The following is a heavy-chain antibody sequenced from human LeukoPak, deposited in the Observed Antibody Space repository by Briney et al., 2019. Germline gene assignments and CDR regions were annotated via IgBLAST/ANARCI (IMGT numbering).Heavy chain of an antibody. V-gene: IGHV3-30*04. D-gene: IGHD2-2*01. Sequence: GRSLRLSCAASGFTFSSYAMDWVRQAPGKGLEWVAVISYEGSNKYYADSVKGGFTISRDNSKNTLYLQMNSLRAEDTAVYYCARDQRRYCSSTSCYSFDYWGQGTLVTVSS. CDR2: ISYEGSNK. J-gene: IGHJ4*02. CDR3: ARDQRRYCSSTSCYSFDY. CDR1: GFTFSSYA.